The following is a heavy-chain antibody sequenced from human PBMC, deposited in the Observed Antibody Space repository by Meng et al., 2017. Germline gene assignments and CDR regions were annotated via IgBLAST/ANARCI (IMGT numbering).Heavy chain of an antibody. V-gene: IGHV1-2*06. J-gene: IGHJ6*02. CDR1: GYTFTDYY. CDR2: INPNNGDT. CDR3: ARGSSSYFGMDV. Sequence: ASVKVSCKASGYTFTDYYIHWVRQAPGQGLEWMGRINPNNGDTNYAQKFQGRVTMTRDTSISTAYMELSCLRSDDTAVYFCARGSSSYFGMDVWGQGTTVTVSS. D-gene: IGHD6-6*01.